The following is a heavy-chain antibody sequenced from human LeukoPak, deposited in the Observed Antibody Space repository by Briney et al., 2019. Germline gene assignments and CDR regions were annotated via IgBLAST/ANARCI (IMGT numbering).Heavy chain of an antibody. D-gene: IGHD2-21*02. CDR1: GGSINGFH. V-gene: IGHV4-59*08. CDR2: ISHTGNT. Sequence: KPSETLSLTRTVSGGSINGFHWGWVRQPPGKGLEYLGFISHTGNTNYSPSLKSRVTISIDTSKNHFSLELRSVTAADTAVYFCARVGDCGDDCYSHDYWGQGTLVSVSS. CDR3: ARVGDCGDDCYSHDY. J-gene: IGHJ4*02.